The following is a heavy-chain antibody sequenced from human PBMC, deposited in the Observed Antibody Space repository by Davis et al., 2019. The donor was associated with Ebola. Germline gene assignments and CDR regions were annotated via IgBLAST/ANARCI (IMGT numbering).Heavy chain of an antibody. CDR3: AREYQQLNYYGMDV. CDR2: ISAYNGNT. D-gene: IGHD2-2*01. Sequence: ASVKVSCKASGYTFTSYGISWVRQAPGQGLEWMGWISAYNGNTNYAQKLQGRVTMTTDTSTSTAYMELRSLRSDDTAVYYCAREYQQLNYYGMDVWGQGTTVTVSS. J-gene: IGHJ6*02. V-gene: IGHV1-18*01. CDR1: GYTFTSYG.